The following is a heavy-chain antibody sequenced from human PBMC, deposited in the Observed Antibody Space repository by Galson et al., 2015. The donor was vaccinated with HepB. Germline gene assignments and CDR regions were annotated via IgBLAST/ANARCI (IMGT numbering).Heavy chain of an antibody. V-gene: IGHV3-30*03. CDR3: ARDGSNALGPPDY. CDR1: GFTFSSYG. J-gene: IGHJ4*02. CDR2: ISYDGSNK. D-gene: IGHD1-14*01. Sequence: SLRLSCAASGFTFSSYGMHWVRQAPGKGLEWVAVISYDGSNKYYADSVKGRFTISRDNSKNTLYLQMNSLRAEDTAVYYCARDGSNALGPPDYWGQGTLVTVSS.